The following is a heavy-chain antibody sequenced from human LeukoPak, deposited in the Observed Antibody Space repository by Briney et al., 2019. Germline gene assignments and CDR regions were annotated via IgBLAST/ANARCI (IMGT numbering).Heavy chain of an antibody. V-gene: IGHV3-23*01. Sequence: GGSLRLSCAASGFTFSSYAMNWVRQAPGKGLEWVSGISGSGGTTYYADSVKGRFTISRDNSKNTLYLQMNSLRAGDTAVYYRAKDVALAGFDFDYWGQGTLVTVSS. CDR1: GFTFSSYA. CDR3: AKDVALAGFDFDY. CDR2: ISGSGGTT. D-gene: IGHD6-19*01. J-gene: IGHJ4*02.